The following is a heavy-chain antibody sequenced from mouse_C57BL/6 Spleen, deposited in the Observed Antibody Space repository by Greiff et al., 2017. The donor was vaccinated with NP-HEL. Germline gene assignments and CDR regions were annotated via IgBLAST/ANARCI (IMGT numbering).Heavy chain of an antibody. Sequence: VQLQQPGAELVKPGASVKLSCKASGYTFTSYWMHWVKQRPGQGLEWIGMIHPNSGSTNYNEKFKSKATLTVDKSSSTAYMQLSSLTSEDSAVYYCGGYGNYVPYAMDYWGQGTSVTVSS. CDR2: IHPNSGST. V-gene: IGHV1-64*01. CDR3: GGYGNYVPYAMDY. CDR1: GYTFTSYW. J-gene: IGHJ4*01. D-gene: IGHD2-10*02.